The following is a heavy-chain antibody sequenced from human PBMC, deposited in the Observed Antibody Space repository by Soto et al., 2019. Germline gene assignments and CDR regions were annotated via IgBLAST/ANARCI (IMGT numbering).Heavy chain of an antibody. CDR1: GFTFDDYA. V-gene: IGHV3-9*01. J-gene: IGHJ6*02. Sequence: PGGSLRLSCAASGFTFDDYAIHWVRQPPGKGMEWVSGLTWVRSIVAYADSVKGRFTVSRDNAKRSLVLQMNSLRPEDTAFYYCERATSSTLVGGMDRWSQGTTVTVSS. D-gene: IGHD6-19*01. CDR2: LTWVRSIV. CDR3: ERATSSTLVGGMDR.